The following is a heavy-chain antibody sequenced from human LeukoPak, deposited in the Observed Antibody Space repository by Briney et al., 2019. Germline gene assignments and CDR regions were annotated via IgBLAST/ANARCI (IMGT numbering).Heavy chain of an antibody. CDR3: ARDRSDGYNKNDY. J-gene: IGHJ4*02. D-gene: IGHD5-24*01. CDR2: ITSSSSFI. CDR1: EFTFSHYS. V-gene: IGHV3-21*01. Sequence: GGSLRLSCAGSEFTFSHYSMNWVRQAPGKGLEWVSSITSSSSFIYYADSVRGRFTISRDNAKNSLYLQMNSPRAEDTAVYYCARDRSDGYNKNDYWGQGTLVTVSS.